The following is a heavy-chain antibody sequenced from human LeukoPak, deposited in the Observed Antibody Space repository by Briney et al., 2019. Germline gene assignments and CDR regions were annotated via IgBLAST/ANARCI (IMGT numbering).Heavy chain of an antibody. J-gene: IGHJ4*02. Sequence: GGSLRLSCAASGFTFRNYAMHWVRPAPGQGLEWVSTIDGPTFRTHYADSVMGRFTISRDKSKNTLYLQMNSLRAEDAAVYFCTTWVGAHFDFWGQGTLVTVSS. D-gene: IGHD1-26*01. V-gene: IGHV3-23*01. CDR3: TTWVGAHFDF. CDR2: IDGPTFRT. CDR1: GFTFRNYA.